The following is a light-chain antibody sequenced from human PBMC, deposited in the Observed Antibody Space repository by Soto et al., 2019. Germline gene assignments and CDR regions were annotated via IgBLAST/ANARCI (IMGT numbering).Light chain of an antibody. CDR2: GAS. Sequence: ENDLTQSPGTLSLSPGERATLSCRASQTVSSYLTWYQQRPGQAPRLLIYGASKRATGIPDRFSGSGSGTDFTLTISRLEPEDFALYYCQQYGTSQITFGQGTRLEIK. CDR1: QTVSSY. J-gene: IGKJ5*01. CDR3: QQYGTSQIT. V-gene: IGKV3-20*01.